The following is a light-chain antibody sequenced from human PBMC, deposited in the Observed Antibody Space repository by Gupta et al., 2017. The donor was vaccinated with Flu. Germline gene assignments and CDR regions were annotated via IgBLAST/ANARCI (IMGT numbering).Light chain of an antibody. J-gene: IGKJ1*01. CDR3: QQYNNWYWA. Sequence: PATVTGSPGDRATLSGMSSLSVSSYLAWYQQRPGQAPRLLIYGASTRATGVPARFSGSGSGTEFTLTISSLQSEDFAVYYCQQYNNWYWAFGQGTKVEIK. CDR2: GAS. CDR1: LSVSSY. V-gene: IGKV3-15*01.